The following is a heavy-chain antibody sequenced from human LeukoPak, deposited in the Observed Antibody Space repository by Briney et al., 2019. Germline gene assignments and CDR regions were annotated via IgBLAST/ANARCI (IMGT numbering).Heavy chain of an antibody. Sequence: PSETLSLTCTVSGGSISSYYWSWIRQPPGKGLEGIGYIYYSGSTNYNPSLKRRVTISVDTSKNQCSLKLSSVTAADTAVYYCARDIDSSSSFDYWGQGTLVTVSS. J-gene: IGHJ4*02. CDR1: GGSISSYY. CDR2: IYYSGST. D-gene: IGHD6-6*01. V-gene: IGHV4-59*01. CDR3: ARDIDSSSSFDY.